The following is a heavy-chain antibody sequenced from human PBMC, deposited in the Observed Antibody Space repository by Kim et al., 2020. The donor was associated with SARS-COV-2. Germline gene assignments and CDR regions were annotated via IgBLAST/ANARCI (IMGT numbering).Heavy chain of an antibody. D-gene: IGHD3-10*01. J-gene: IGHJ4*02. CDR3: SWRVVRSNSDHFDY. Sequence: GGSLRLSCAASGFTFSDYYMSWIRQAPGKGLEWVSYISSDNTYTEYADSVKGRFTIFRDNAENSPYLQMNSLRAEDTAVYYCSWRVVRSNSDHFDYWGQGTLVTVSS. CDR2: ISSDNTYT. CDR1: GFTFSDYY. V-gene: IGHV3-11*03.